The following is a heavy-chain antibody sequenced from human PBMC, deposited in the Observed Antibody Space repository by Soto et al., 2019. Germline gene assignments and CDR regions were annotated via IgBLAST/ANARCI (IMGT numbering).Heavy chain of an antibody. CDR1: GGSISSSNW. V-gene: IGHV4-4*02. Sequence: PSETLSLTCAVSGGSISSSNWWWCVRQPPGKELEWIGEIYHSGSTNFTPSLQSRVTISVAKSKNQISLKLRSVTAADTAVYYCSRDRDTSGWPDYWGQGILVTVSS. CDR2: IYHSGST. D-gene: IGHD6-19*01. J-gene: IGHJ4*02. CDR3: SRDRDTSGWPDY.